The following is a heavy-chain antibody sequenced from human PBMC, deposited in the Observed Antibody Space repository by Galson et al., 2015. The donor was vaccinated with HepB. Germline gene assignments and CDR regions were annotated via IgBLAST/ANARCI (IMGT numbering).Heavy chain of an antibody. CDR3: AHRRGGSYYSY. D-gene: IGHD1-26*01. CDR1: GFSLSTSGVG. CDR2: IYWNDDK. Sequence: PALVKPTQTLTLTCTFSGFSLSTSGVGVGWIRQPPGRALEWLALIYWNDDKRYSPSLKSRLTITKDTSKNQVVLTMTNMDPVDTATYYCAHRRGGSYYSYWGQGTLVTVSS. V-gene: IGHV2-5*01. J-gene: IGHJ4*02.